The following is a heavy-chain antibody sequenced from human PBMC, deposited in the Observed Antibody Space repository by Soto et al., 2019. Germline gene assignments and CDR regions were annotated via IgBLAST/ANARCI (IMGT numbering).Heavy chain of an antibody. J-gene: IGHJ4*02. CDR2: INAGNGNT. Sequence: ASVKVSCKASGYTFTSYAMHWVRQAPGQRLEWMGWINAGNGNTKYSQKFQGRVTITRDTSASTAYMELSSLRSEDTAVYYCARDMKYPYYFDYWGQGTLVTVSS. V-gene: IGHV1-3*01. CDR3: ARDMKYPYYFDY. CDR1: GYTFTSYA. D-gene: IGHD2-2*01.